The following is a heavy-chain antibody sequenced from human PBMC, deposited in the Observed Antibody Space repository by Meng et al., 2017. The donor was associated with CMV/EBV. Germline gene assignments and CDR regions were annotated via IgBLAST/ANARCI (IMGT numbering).Heavy chain of an antibody. V-gene: IGHV3-7*01. J-gene: IGHJ6*02. CDR2: IKQDGSEK. D-gene: IGHD2-2*01. CDR3: ARADIVVVPAARKVYYYYGMDV. CDR1: GFTFSSYS. Sequence: GESLKISCAASGFTFSSYSMNWVRQAPGKGLEWVANIKQDGSEKYYVDSVKGRFTISRDNAKNSLYLQMNSLRAEDTAVYYCARADIVVVPAARKVYYYYGMDVWGQGTTVTVSS.